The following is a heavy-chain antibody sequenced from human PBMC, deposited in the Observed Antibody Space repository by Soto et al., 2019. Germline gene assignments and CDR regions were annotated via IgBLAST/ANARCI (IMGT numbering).Heavy chain of an antibody. V-gene: IGHV3-11*06. CDR2: ISSSSSYT. CDR1: GFTFSDYY. J-gene: IGHJ6*02. Sequence: TGGSLRLSCAASGFTFSDYYMSWIRQAPGKGLEWVSYISSSSSYTNYADSVKGRFTISRDNAKNSLYLQMNSLRAEDTAVYYCARVYGYYDILTGRYYYYGMDVWGQGTTVTVSS. CDR3: ARVYGYYDILTGRYYYYGMDV. D-gene: IGHD3-9*01.